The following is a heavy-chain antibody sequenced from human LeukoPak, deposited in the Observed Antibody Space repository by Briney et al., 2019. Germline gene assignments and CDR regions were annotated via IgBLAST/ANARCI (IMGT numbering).Heavy chain of an antibody. V-gene: IGHV3-15*01. J-gene: IGHJ4*02. CDR2: IRNRAAGGTT. Sequence: GGSLGLSCAASGLTFNNAWMSWVRQAPGKGLGWVGRIRNRAAGGTTDYSAPVKCRFTISKDDSKNKLYLQMNSLKDKDTAVYYCSSGGGTHDYWGQGTLVTVSS. D-gene: IGHD2-15*01. CDR3: SSGGGTHDY. CDR1: GLTFNNAW.